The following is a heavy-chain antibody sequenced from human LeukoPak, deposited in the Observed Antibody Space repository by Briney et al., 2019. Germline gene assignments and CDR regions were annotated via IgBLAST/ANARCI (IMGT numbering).Heavy chain of an antibody. CDR1: GFTFSNFG. V-gene: IGHV3-21*01. D-gene: IGHD3-3*01. CDR3: ARQYYDFWSGFYTADYYLDY. Sequence: GGSLRLSCAASGFTFSNFGMNWVRQAPGKGLEWVSSISSNSRYIYYADSVKGRFTISRDNAKNSLYLQMNSLRAEDSAVYYCARQYYDFWSGFYTADYYLDYWGQGTLVTVSS. J-gene: IGHJ4*02. CDR2: ISSNSRYI.